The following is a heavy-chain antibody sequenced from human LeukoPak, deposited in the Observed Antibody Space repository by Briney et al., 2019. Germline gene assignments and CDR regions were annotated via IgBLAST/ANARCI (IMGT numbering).Heavy chain of an antibody. CDR3: ARGGDTGNGMDV. D-gene: IGHD3-16*01. CDR1: GGSISSGDYY. V-gene: IGHV4-30-4*01. J-gene: IGHJ6*01. Sequence: SQTLSLTCTVSGGSISSGDYYWSWIRQPPGKGLEWIGYIYYSGSTYYNPSLKSRVTISVDTSKNQFSLKLSSVTAADTAVYYCARGGDTGNGMDVWGKGPRSPSPQ. CDR2: IYYSGST.